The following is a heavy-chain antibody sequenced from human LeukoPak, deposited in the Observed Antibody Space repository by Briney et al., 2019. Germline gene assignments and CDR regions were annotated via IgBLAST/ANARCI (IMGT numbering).Heavy chain of an antibody. V-gene: IGHV3-74*01. D-gene: IGHD4/OR15-4a*01. CDR2: INSDGINT. Sequence: GGSLRLSCEASGITFSSYLMTWVRQAPGKGLVWVSRINSDGINTSYADSVKGRFTISRDNAKNSLSLQMNSLRAEDTAVYYCARVHGAYPFDYWGQGTLVTVSS. J-gene: IGHJ4*02. CDR3: ARVHGAYPFDY. CDR1: GITFSSYL.